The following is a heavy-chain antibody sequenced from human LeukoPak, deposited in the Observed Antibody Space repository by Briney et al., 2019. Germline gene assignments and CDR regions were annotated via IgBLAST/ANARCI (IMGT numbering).Heavy chain of an antibody. D-gene: IGHD3-10*01. CDR3: AMAYYYGSGSYYNGYDASDI. V-gene: IGHV1-8*01. Sequence: ASVKVSCKASGYTFTSYDINWVRRATGQGLEWMGWMNPNSGNTGYAQKFQGRVTMTRNTSISTAYMELSSLRSEDTAVYYCAMAYYYGSGSYYNGYDASDIWGQGTMVTVSS. J-gene: IGHJ3*02. CDR1: GYTFTSYD. CDR2: MNPNSGNT.